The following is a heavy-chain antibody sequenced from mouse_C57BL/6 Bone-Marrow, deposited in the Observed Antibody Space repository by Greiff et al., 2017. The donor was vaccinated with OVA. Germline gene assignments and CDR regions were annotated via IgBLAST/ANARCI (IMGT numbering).Heavy chain of an antibody. J-gene: IGHJ4*01. CDR1: GYTFTDYN. Sequence: EVKLVESGPELVKPGASVKIPCKASGYTFTDYNMDWVKQSHGKSLEWIGDINPNNGGTIYNQKFKGKATLTVDKSSSTAYMELRSLTSEDTAVYYCARQNWDYAMDYWGQGTSVTVSS. CDR3: ARQNWDYAMDY. D-gene: IGHD4-1*01. CDR2: INPNNGGT. V-gene: IGHV1-18*01.